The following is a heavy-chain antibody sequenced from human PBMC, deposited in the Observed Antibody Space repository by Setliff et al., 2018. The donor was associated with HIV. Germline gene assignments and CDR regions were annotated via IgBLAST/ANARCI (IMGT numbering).Heavy chain of an antibody. CDR3: ARWHPPYGFWEEDY. CDR2: VDTSGST. D-gene: IGHD3-10*01. V-gene: IGHV4-4*08. CDR1: GTSISTSY. Sequence: SETLSLTCTVSGTSISTSYWSWIRQPPGKGLEYIGYVDTSGSTNYNPSLKTRVTISVDGSKNQFSLKLKSVTAADTAVYYCARWHPPYGFWEEDYWGQGTLVTVSS. J-gene: IGHJ4*02.